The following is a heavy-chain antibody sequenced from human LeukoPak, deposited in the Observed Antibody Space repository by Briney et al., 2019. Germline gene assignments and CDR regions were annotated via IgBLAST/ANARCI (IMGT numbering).Heavy chain of an antibody. Sequence: GGSLRLSCAASGFTFSNYAMSWVRQAPGKGLEWVSAISGSGGNTYYADSVKGRFSVSRDNSKNMVYLELNSLRAEDTAVYYCAKNHEHGRYAGFDFWAEGALVAVSS. CDR3: AKNHEHGRYAGFDF. CDR2: ISGSGGNT. J-gene: IGHJ3*01. CDR1: GFTFSNYA. D-gene: IGHD2-2*01. V-gene: IGHV3-23*01.